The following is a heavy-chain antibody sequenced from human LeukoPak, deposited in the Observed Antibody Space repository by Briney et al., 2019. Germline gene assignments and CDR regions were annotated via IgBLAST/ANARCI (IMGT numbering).Heavy chain of an antibody. CDR1: GGSISSYY. CDR2: IYTSGST. Sequence: SETLSLTCTVSGGSISSYYWSWIRQPAGKGLEWIGRIYTSGSTNYNPSLKSRVTMSVDTSKNQFSLKLSSVTAADTAVYFCAKRGVVIRVILVGFHKEAYYFDSWGQGALVTVSS. CDR3: AKRGVVIRVILVGFHKEAYYFDS. V-gene: IGHV4-4*07. D-gene: IGHD3-22*01. J-gene: IGHJ4*02.